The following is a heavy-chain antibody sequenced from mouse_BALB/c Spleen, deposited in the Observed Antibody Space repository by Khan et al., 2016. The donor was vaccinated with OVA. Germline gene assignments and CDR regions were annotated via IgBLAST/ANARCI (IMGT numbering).Heavy chain of an antibody. CDR3: ARINA. V-gene: IGHV1-7*01. CDR2: INPSTGYT. Sequence: QVQLKESGAELAKPGASVKMSCKASGYTFINYWILWIKQRPGQGLAWIGYINPSTGYTEYNQNFKDKATLTADISSSTAYMQLSSLTSEDTAVYYCARINAWGQGTTLTVSS. J-gene: IGHJ2*01. CDR1: GYTFINYW.